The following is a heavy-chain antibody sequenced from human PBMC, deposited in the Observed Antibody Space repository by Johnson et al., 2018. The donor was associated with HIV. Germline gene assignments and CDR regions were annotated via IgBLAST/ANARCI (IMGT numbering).Heavy chain of an antibody. CDR3: TTDQVGRNYGGKYHI. V-gene: IGHV3-15*01. Sequence: VQLVESGGGLLKPGGSLRLSCAASGFTFINAWMNWVRQAPGKGLEWVGRINTKTDGETTDYAAAVKGRFTISRDDSKNTLYLQMNSLTTEDTAVYYCTTDQVGRNYGGKYHIWGQGTMVTVYS. CDR1: GFTFINAW. J-gene: IGHJ3*02. D-gene: IGHD1-7*01. CDR2: INTKTDGETT.